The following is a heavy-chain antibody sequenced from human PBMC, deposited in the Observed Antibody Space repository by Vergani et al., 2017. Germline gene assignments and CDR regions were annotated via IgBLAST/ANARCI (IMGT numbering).Heavy chain of an antibody. CDR3: ARGSCLGGSCYKPLFDY. V-gene: IGHV4-34*01. J-gene: IGHJ4*02. Sequence: QVQLQQWGGGLLKPSETLSLTCVVNGGSFTSYHWTWIRQSPGEGLEWVGDIDHTGRPDYNPSLKSLLTMSVDKSRNQFSLTLNSVTATDTAVYFCARGSCLGGSCYKPLFDYWGQGILVTVSS. CDR2: IDHTGRP. D-gene: IGHD2-15*01. CDR1: GGSFTSYH.